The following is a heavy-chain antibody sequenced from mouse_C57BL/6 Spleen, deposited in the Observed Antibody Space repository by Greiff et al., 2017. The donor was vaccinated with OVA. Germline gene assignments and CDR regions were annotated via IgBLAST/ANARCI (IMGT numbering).Heavy chain of an antibody. CDR1: GYAFSSSW. Sequence: QVQLKESGPELVKPGASVKISCKASGYAFSSSWMNWVKQRPGKGLEWIGRIYPGDGDTNYNGKFKGKATLTADKSSSTAYMQLSSLTSEDSAVYFCARYPDYFDYWGQGTTLTVSS. CDR2: IYPGDGDT. J-gene: IGHJ2*01. V-gene: IGHV1-82*01. CDR3: ARYPDYFDY.